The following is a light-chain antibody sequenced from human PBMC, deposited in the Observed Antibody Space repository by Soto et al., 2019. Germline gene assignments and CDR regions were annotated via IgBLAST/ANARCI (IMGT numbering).Light chain of an antibody. CDR2: EDN. V-gene: IGLV2-23*01. J-gene: IGLJ2*01. CDR1: SSDVGSYNL. CDR3: CSYTGVDVFVV. Sequence: QSALTQPASVSGSPGQSITISCTGTSSDVGSYNLVSWYQQHPGKAPKLLIYEDNKRPSGVSNRFSGSKSGNTASLTISGLQADDEGDYFCCSYTGVDVFVVFGGGIKLTVL.